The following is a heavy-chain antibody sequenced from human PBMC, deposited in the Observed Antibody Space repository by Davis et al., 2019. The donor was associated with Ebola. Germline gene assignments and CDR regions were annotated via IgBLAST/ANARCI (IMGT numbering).Heavy chain of an antibody. CDR3: ARDPGVVGATGYFDY. CDR2: INPNSGGT. CDR1: GGTFSSYA. V-gene: IGHV1-2*04. Sequence: ASVKVSCKASGGTFSSYAISWVRQAPGQGLEWMGWINPNSGGTNYAQKFQGWVTTTRDTSISTAYMELSRLRSDDTAVYYCARDPGVVGATGYFDYWGQGALVTVSS. D-gene: IGHD1-26*01. J-gene: IGHJ4*02.